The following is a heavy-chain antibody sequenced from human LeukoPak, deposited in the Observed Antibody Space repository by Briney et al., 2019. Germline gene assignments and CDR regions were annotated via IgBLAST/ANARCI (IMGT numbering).Heavy chain of an antibody. V-gene: IGHV3-21*01. CDR3: ARGVEVAVPFDY. CDR1: GFTFSSYS. Sequence: GGSLRLSCAASGFTFSSYSMNWVRQALGKGLEWVSSISSSSSYIYYADSVKGRFTISRDNAKNSLYLQMNSLRAEDTAVYYCARGVEVAVPFDYWGQGTLVTVSS. J-gene: IGHJ4*02. CDR2: ISSSSSYI. D-gene: IGHD6-19*01.